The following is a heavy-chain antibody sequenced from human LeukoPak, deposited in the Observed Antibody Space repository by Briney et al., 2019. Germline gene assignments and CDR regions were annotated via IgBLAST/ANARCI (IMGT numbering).Heavy chain of an antibody. CDR2: ISSSGSIT. CDR1: GFTLSSHN. Sequence: GGSLRLSCVASGFTLSSHNINWVRQAPGKGLEWVSHISSSGSITYYGDSVKGRITISRDNAKNSVSLYMNSLRAEDSAVYYCARPGITAFDIWGQGTMVTVST. CDR3: ARPGITAFDI. J-gene: IGHJ3*02. D-gene: IGHD3-10*01. V-gene: IGHV3-48*01.